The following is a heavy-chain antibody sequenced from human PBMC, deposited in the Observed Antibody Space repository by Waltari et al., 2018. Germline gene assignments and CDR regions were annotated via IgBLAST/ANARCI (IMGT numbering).Heavy chain of an antibody. CDR1: GFTFSSHA. D-gene: IGHD3-22*01. V-gene: IGHV3-30*10. Sequence: QVQLVESGGGVVQPGRSLRLSCAASGFTFSSHAMHWVRQAPGKGLDGVAVISFDGGDKHYTDSVKGRFTISRDTSKNMLYLQMSSLRAEDTAVYYCARDYYFDTSGYLDSWGQGTLVTVSS. CDR3: ARDYYFDTSGYLDS. CDR2: ISFDGGDK. J-gene: IGHJ4*02.